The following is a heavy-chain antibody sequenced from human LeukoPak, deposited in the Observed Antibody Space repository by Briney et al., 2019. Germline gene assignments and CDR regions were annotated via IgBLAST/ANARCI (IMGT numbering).Heavy chain of an antibody. J-gene: IGHJ4*02. CDR3: ARGGSSRFDQ. D-gene: IGHD6-13*01. CDR2: ISPDGSEK. CDR1: GFTFTTYW. Sequence: GGSLRLSCAASGFTFTTYWMSWIRQAPGKGLEWVAKISPDGSEKYYVDSVKGRFTISRDNAKNSLDLQMSSLRADDTAVYYCARGGSSRFDQWGQGTLVTVSS. V-gene: IGHV3-7*04.